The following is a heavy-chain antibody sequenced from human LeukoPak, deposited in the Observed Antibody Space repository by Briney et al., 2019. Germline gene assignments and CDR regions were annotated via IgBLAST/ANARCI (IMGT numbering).Heavy chain of an antibody. J-gene: IGHJ4*02. Sequence: GRSLRLSCAASGFTFSSYAMHWVRQAPGKGLEWVEVISYDGSNKYYADSVKGRFTISRDNSKNTLYLQMNSLRAEDTAVYYCARDQFGGQLALLDYWGQGTLVTVSS. CDR3: ARDQFGGQLALLDY. D-gene: IGHD6-6*01. CDR1: GFTFSSYA. V-gene: IGHV3-30-3*01. CDR2: ISYDGSNK.